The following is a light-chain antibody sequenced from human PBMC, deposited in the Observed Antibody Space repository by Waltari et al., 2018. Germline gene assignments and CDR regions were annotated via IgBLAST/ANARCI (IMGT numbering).Light chain of an antibody. CDR2: WAS. Sequence: DIVMTQSPDSLAVSLGERATINCKSSQCVLYSSNNKNYLALYQQKPGQPPKLLIYWASTRESGVPDRFSGSGSGTDFTLTISSLQAEDVAVYYCQQYYSTPRTFGQGTKVEIK. V-gene: IGKV4-1*01. CDR1: QCVLYSSNNKNY. J-gene: IGKJ1*01. CDR3: QQYYSTPRT.